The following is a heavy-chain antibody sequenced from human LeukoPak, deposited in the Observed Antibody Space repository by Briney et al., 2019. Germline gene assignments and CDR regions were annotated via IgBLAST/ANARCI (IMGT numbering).Heavy chain of an antibody. Sequence: PGGSLRLSCAASGFTFSSYAMSWVRQAPGKGLEWVSAISGSGGSTYYADSVKGRFTISRDNSKNTLYLQMNSLRAEDTAVYYCAKDRRIAAAGTPDLFDYWGQGTLVTVPS. CDR2: ISGSGGST. D-gene: IGHD6-13*01. CDR1: GFTFSSYA. J-gene: IGHJ4*02. V-gene: IGHV3-23*01. CDR3: AKDRRIAAAGTPDLFDY.